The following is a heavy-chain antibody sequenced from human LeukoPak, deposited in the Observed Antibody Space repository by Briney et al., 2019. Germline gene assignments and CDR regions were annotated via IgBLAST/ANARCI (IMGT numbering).Heavy chain of an antibody. CDR3: ARDRVPNYYDSSGYPLDY. Sequence: ASVKVSCKASGYTFTSYGISWVRQAPGQGLEWMGWISAYNGNTNYAQKLQGRATMTTDTSTSTAYMELRSLRSDDTAVYYCARDRVPNYYDSSGYPLDYWGQGTLVTVSS. D-gene: IGHD3-22*01. J-gene: IGHJ4*02. CDR2: ISAYNGNT. CDR1: GYTFTSYG. V-gene: IGHV1-18*01.